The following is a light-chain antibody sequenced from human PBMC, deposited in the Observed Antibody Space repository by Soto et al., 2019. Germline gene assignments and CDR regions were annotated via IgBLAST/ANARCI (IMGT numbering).Light chain of an antibody. CDR1: SSNLGSNY. Sequence: QSVLTQPPSASGTPGQRVTISCSGSSSNLGSNYVYWYQQLPGTAPKLLIYRNNQRPSGVPDRFSGSKSGTSASLAISGLRSEDEADYYCAAWDDSLSGVEFGGGTKLTVL. J-gene: IGLJ2*01. CDR3: AAWDDSLSGVE. V-gene: IGLV1-47*01. CDR2: RNN.